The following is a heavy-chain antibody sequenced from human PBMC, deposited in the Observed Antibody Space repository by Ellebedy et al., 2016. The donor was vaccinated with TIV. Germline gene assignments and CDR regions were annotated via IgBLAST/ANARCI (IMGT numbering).Heavy chain of an antibody. CDR1: GFAVSSNY. V-gene: IGHV3-53*01. CDR3: ARGRYYCSSTSCYAPSWFDP. D-gene: IGHD2-2*01. J-gene: IGHJ5*02. Sequence: GGSLRLXCAASGFAVSSNYMTWVRRAPGKGLEWVSLIHSAGTTYYADSVKGRFTISRDNGKNTLYLQMNNLRVEDTAVYFCARGRYYCSSTSCYAPSWFDPWGQGTLVTVSS. CDR2: IHSAGTT.